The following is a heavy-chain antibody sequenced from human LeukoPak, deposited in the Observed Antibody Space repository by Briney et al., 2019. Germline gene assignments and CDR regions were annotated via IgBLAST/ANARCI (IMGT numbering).Heavy chain of an antibody. D-gene: IGHD3-10*01. J-gene: IGHJ4*02. Sequence: ASAKVSCKASGGTFSSYAISWVRQAPGQGLEWMGGIIPIFGTANYAQKFQGRVTITADKSTSTAYMELSSLRSEDTAVYYCARARSGVRRLYYFDYWGQGTLVTVSS. V-gene: IGHV1-69*06. CDR2: IIPIFGTA. CDR3: ARARSGVRRLYYFDY. CDR1: GGTFSSYA.